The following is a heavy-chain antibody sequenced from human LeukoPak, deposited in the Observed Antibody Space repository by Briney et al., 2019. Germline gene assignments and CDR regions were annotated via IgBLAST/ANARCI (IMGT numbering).Heavy chain of an antibody. CDR2: VNCNNGDT. D-gene: IGHD2-2*01. V-gene: IGHV1-2*02. CDR3: ATDHCTRTNCYEDYYHGMDV. Sequence: PSVRVSCKASEDTFTGYYIHWVRQAPGQGLEWMGWVNCNNGDTEYAQEFQGRVTMTRDTSLSTAYMELSRLRSDDTAVYYCATDHCTRTNCYEDYYHGMDVWGQGTTVTVSS. CDR1: EDTFTGYY. J-gene: IGHJ6*02.